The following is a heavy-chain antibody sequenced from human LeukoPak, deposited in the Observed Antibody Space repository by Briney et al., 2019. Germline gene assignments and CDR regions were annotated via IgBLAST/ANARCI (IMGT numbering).Heavy chain of an antibody. CDR2: IYDSGST. CDR1: DVSITNYY. V-gene: IGHV4-59*01. CDR3: AREGDSFDY. J-gene: IGHJ4*02. Sequence: PSETLSLTCTVSDVSITNYYWSWIRQPPGKGLEWIGYIYDSGSTNHNPSLKSRVTLSRDTSKNQLSLRLSSVTAADTAVYYCAREGDSFDYWGQGTLVTVSS.